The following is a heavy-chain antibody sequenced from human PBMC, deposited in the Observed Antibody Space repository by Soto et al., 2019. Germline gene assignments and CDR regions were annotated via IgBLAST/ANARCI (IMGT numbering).Heavy chain of an antibody. V-gene: IGHV1-8*01. CDR3: ASSSSGYDAFDI. J-gene: IGHJ3*02. CDR2: MNPNSGNT. D-gene: IGHD6-19*01. CDR1: GYTFTSYD. Sequence: ASVKVSCKASGYTFTSYDINWVRQATGQGLEWKGWMNPNSGNTGNTQKLKSRVTMTRITSVSTAYLELSSLRFEDTAVYYCASSSSGYDAFDIWGQGTMVTVSS.